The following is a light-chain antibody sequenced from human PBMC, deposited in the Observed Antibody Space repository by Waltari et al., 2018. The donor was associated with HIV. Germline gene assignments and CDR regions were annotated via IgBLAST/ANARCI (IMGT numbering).Light chain of an antibody. CDR2: EIN. V-gene: IGLV2-23*02. CDR3: SSYAGSNAFVV. CDR1: IRDVSTFKL. J-gene: IGLJ2*01. Sequence: QSALTQPASVSGSPGQSITLPCTGTIRDVSTFKLVSWYQQHPGKAPKLMIYEINKRPSGVSNRFSGSKSGNMASLTISGLQAEDEADYYCSSYAGSNAFVVFGGGTKLTVL.